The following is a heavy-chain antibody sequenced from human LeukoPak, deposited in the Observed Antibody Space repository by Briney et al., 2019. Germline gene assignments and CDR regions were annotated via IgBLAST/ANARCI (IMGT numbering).Heavy chain of an antibody. CDR2: IYCSGST. CDR3: ARERDSSGFDAFDI. CDR1: GGSISSYY. Sequence: PSETLSLTCTVSGGSISSYYWSWMRQPPGKGLEWIGYIYCSGSTIYNHSLKSRVTISVDSSKNQFSLKLSSVTAADTAVYYCARERDSSGFDAFDIWGQGTMVTVSS. J-gene: IGHJ3*02. V-gene: IGHV4-59*01. D-gene: IGHD3-22*01.